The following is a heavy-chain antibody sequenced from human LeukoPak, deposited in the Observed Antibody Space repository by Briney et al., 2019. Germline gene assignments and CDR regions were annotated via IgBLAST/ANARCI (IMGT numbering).Heavy chain of an antibody. D-gene: IGHD3-22*01. Sequence: GASVKVSCKASGGTFSSYAISWVRQAPGQGLEWMGGIIPIFGTANYAQKFQGRVTITTDESTSTAYMELSSLRSEDTAVYYCAREGASYDSKRPYFDYWGQGTLVTVSS. CDR1: GGTFSSYA. J-gene: IGHJ4*02. CDR3: AREGASYDSKRPYFDY. CDR2: IIPIFGTA. V-gene: IGHV1-69*05.